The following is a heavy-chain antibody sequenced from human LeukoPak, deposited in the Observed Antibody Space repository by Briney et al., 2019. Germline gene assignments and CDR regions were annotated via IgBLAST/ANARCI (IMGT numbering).Heavy chain of an antibody. CDR1: GGSISSSSYY. Sequence: SETLSLTCTVSGGSISSSSYYWGWIRQPPGKGLEWIGSIYYSGSTYYNPSLKSRVTISVDTSKNQFSLKLSSVTAADTAVYYCARARYSSGHDYFDYWGQGTLVTVPS. D-gene: IGHD6-19*01. CDR2: IYYSGST. V-gene: IGHV4-39*01. J-gene: IGHJ4*02. CDR3: ARARYSSGHDYFDY.